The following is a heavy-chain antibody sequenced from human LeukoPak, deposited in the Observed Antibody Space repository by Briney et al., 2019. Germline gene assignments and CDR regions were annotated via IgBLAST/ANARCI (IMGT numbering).Heavy chain of an antibody. CDR1: GYIFDNYD. V-gene: IGHV1-8*01. Sequence: ASVRVSCKASGYIFDNYDINWVRQAPGQGLEWMGWMNPDSGYTASAQTFQGRVSMTRHTSINTAYMELTRLTSDDTAVYFCARGVINSMRRGVISNWFDVWGRGTLVTVSS. D-gene: IGHD3-10*01. CDR3: ARGVINSMRRGVISNWFDV. J-gene: IGHJ5*02. CDR2: MNPDSGYT.